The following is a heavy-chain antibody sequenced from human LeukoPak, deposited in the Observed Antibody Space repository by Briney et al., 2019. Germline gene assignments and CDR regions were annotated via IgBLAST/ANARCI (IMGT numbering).Heavy chain of an antibody. J-gene: IGHJ6*02. Sequence: GASVKVSCKASGGTFSSYAISWVRQAPGQGLEWMGGIISIFGTANYAQKFQGRVTITADESTSTAYMELSSLRSEDTAVYYCATTPYNYYGMDVWGQGTTVTVSS. CDR1: GGTFSSYA. D-gene: IGHD4-11*01. V-gene: IGHV1-69*01. CDR2: IISIFGTA. CDR3: ATTPYNYYGMDV.